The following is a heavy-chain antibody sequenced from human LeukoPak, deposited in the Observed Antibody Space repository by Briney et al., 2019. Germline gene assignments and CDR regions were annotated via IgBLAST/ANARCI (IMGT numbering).Heavy chain of an antibody. V-gene: IGHV1-69-2*01. D-gene: IGHD3-10*01. J-gene: IGHJ4*02. CDR2: VDPEDGET. CDR3: ATDLMITMVRGVILDY. CDR1: GYTFTDYY. Sequence: ASVKISCKXSGYTFTDYYMHWVQQAPGKGLEWMGLVDPEDGETIYAEKFQGRVTITADTSTDTAYMELSSLRSEDTAVYYCATDLMITMVRGVILDYWGQGTLVTVSS.